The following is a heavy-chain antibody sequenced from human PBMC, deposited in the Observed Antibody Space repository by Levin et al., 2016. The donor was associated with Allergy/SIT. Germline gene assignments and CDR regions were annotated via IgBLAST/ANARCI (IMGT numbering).Heavy chain of an antibody. D-gene: IGHD4-17*01. CDR3: VGSQEDYANNGEDY. J-gene: IGHJ4*02. CDR1: GGSLSAYY. V-gene: IGHV4-34*01. CDR2: INHSGST. Sequence: SETLSLTCAVSGGSLSAYYWTWIRQPPGKGLEWIGEINHSGSTTYNPSLQSRVTISVDTSRKQFSLKLTSMTAADTAVYYCVGSQEDYANNGEDYWGQGTLVIVS.